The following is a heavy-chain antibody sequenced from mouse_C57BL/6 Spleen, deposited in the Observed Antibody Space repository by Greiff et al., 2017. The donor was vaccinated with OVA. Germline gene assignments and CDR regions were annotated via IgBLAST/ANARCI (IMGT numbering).Heavy chain of an antibody. J-gene: IGHJ1*03. CDR2: INPNNGGT. CDR3: ARGAYYYGSRDWYFDV. CDR1: GYTFTDYN. V-gene: IGHV1-22*01. D-gene: IGHD1-1*01. Sequence: EVQLQQSGPELVKPGASVKMSCKASGYTFTDYNMHWVKQSHGKSLEWIGYINPNNGGTSYNQKFKGKATLTVNKSSSTAYMELRSLTSEDSAVYYCARGAYYYGSRDWYFDVWGTGTTVTVSS.